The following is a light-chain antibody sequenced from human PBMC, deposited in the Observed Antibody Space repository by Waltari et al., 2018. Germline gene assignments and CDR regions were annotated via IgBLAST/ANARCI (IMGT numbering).Light chain of an antibody. J-gene: IGLJ1*01. CDR2: DAS. V-gene: IGLV2-14*03. CDR3: SSYISTRTQV. Sequence: QSALTQPASVSGSPGQSITISCTGTSSDVGGYNYVSWYQQNPGKAPKLMIYDASNPPSGVSNRFSGSKSGNTASLTIAGLQAEDQADYYCSSYISTRTQVFGTGTKVTVL. CDR1: SSDVGGYNY.